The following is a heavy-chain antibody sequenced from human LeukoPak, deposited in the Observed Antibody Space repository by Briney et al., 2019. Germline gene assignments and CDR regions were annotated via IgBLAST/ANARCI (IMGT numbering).Heavy chain of an antibody. J-gene: IGHJ4*02. CDR1: GYSISSGYY. Sequence: KPSETLSLTCTVSGYSISSGYYWGWIRQPPGKGLEWIGSIYHSGSTYYNPSLKSRVTISVDTSKNQFSLKLSSVTAADTAVYYCARIGGRLHYYGSGHIDYWGQGTLVTVSS. V-gene: IGHV4-38-2*02. D-gene: IGHD3-10*01. CDR2: IYHSGST. CDR3: ARIGGRLHYYGSGHIDY.